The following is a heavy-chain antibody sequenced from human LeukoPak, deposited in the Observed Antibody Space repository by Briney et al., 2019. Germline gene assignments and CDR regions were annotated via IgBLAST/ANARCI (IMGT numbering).Heavy chain of an antibody. Sequence: GGSLRLSCAASGFTFSSYAMSWVRQAPGQGLEWVSIISGSGGSTNYADSVKGRFTISRDNSKNTLYLQMNSLRAEDTAVYYCAKPYYGSGSYYGFNYYAFDYWGQGTLVTVSS. CDR2: ISGSGGST. J-gene: IGHJ4*02. D-gene: IGHD3-10*01. CDR3: AKPYYGSGSYYGFNYYAFDY. CDR1: GFTFSSYA. V-gene: IGHV3-23*01.